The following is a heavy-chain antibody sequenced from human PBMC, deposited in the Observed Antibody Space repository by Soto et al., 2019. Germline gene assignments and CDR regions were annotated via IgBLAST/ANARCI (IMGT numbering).Heavy chain of an antibody. D-gene: IGHD6-19*01. CDR3: VRYTGWFNFDY. V-gene: IGHV1-2*04. CDR2: INPNSGGT. CDR1: GYTFTGYY. Sequence: GASVKVSCKASGYTFTGYYMHWVRQAPGQGLEWMGWINPNSGGTNYAQKFQGWVTINPDTSKNQFLLQLNSVTPEDTALYYCVRYTGWFNFDYWGQGTLVTVSS. J-gene: IGHJ4*02.